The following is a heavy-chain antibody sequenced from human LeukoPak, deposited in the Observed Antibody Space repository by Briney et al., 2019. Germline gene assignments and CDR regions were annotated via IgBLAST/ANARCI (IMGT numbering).Heavy chain of an antibody. CDR1: GFTFSSYS. J-gene: IGHJ4*02. D-gene: IGHD3-3*01. CDR2: ISSSSSYI. Sequence: PGGSLRLSCAASGFTFSSYSMNWVRQAPGKGLEWVSSISSSSSYIYYADSVKGRFTISRDNAKNSLYLQMNSLRADDTAVYYCARDRDFGVVTPWCDYWGQGVLVTVSS. CDR3: ARDRDFGVVTPWCDY. V-gene: IGHV3-21*01.